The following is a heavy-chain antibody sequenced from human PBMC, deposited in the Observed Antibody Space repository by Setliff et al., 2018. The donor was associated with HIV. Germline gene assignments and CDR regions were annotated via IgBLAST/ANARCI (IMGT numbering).Heavy chain of an antibody. J-gene: IGHJ3*02. CDR3: ARVYYFDSSGYYQRGDVFDI. CDR1: GGLISSGSYY. V-gene: IGHV4-61*02. CDR2: AYISESS. Sequence: SETLSLTCNVPGGLISSGSYYWSWVRQPAGKGLEWIGRAYISESSHYNPSLKSRVTISVDTSKDQFSLKLNSVTAADTAVYYCARVYYFDSSGYYQRGDVFDIWGQGTMVTVSS. D-gene: IGHD3-22*01.